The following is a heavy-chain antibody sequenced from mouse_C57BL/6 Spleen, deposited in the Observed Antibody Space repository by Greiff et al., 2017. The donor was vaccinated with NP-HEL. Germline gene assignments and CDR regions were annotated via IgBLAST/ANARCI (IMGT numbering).Heavy chain of an antibody. V-gene: IGHV1-26*01. D-gene: IGHD2-1*01. CDR1: GYTFTDYY. CDR3: ANGNYGVYFDY. CDR2: INPNNGGT. J-gene: IGHJ2*01. Sequence: VQLQQSGPELVKPGASVKISCKASGYTFTDYYMNWVKQSHGKSLEWIGDINPNNGGTSYNQKFKGKATLTVDKSSSTAYMELRSLTSEDSAVYYCANGNYGVYFDYWGQGTTLTVSS.